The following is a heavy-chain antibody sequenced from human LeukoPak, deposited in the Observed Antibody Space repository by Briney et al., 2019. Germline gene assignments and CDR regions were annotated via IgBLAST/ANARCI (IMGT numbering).Heavy chain of an antibody. V-gene: IGHV3-23*01. D-gene: IGHD1-26*01. CDR2: ISGSGGST. J-gene: IGHJ4*02. CDR3: AHSWGSGSYPLRGSFPD. Sequence: PGGSLRLSCAASGLTFSSYAMSWVRQAPGKGLEWVSAISGSGGSTYYADSVKGRFTISRDNSKNTLYLQMNSLRAEDTAVYYCAHSWGSGSYPLRGSFPDWGQGTLVTVSS. CDR1: GLTFSSYA.